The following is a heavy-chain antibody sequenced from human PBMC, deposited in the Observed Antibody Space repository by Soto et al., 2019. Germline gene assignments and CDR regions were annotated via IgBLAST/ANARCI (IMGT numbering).Heavy chain of an antibody. Sequence: PXESLRLSCAASGFTVSSNFMSWVRQAPGKGLEWVSVIYSGGRTSYADSVKGRFTISRDNSKNTLYLQMNSLRAEDTALYYCASAQYSSGWSDAFDIWGQGTMVTVSS. CDR3: ASAQYSSGWSDAFDI. J-gene: IGHJ3*02. V-gene: IGHV3-53*01. CDR2: IYSGGRT. CDR1: GFTVSSNF. D-gene: IGHD6-19*01.